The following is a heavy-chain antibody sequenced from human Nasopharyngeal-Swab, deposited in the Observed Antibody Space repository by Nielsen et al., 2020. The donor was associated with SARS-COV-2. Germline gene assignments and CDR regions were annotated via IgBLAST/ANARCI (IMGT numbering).Heavy chain of an antibody. Sequence: GSVIVSCTASGYTLTGSSMHWVRQAPGQGLEWMGWINPNSGGTNYAQKFRGWVTMTRDTSISTAYMELSRLRSDDTAVYYCARDLVADYALTVRGNYYYGMDVWGQGTTVTVSS. CDR1: GYTLTGSS. CDR2: INPNSGGT. V-gene: IGHV1-2*04. CDR3: ARDLVADYALTVRGNYYYGMDV. D-gene: IGHD4/OR15-4a*01. J-gene: IGHJ6*02.